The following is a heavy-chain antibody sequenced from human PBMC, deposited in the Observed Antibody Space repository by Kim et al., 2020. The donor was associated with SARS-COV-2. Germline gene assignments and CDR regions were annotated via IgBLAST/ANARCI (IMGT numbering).Heavy chain of an antibody. CDR3: ARLDRIAAADHYYYNGMGV. V-gene: IGHV4-59*08. CDR1: GGSISSYY. J-gene: IGHJ6*02. Sequence: SETLSLTCTVSGGSISSYYWSWIRQPPGKGLEWIGYIYYSGSTNYNPSLKSRVTISVDTSKNQFSLKLSSVTAADTAVYYCARLDRIAAADHYYYNGMGVWGQGTTVTVSS. D-gene: IGHD6-13*01. CDR2: IYYSGST.